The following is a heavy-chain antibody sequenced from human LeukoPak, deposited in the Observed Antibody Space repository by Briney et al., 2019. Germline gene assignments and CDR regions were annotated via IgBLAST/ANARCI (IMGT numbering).Heavy chain of an antibody. Sequence: ASVKVSCKASGYTFTSYGISWVRQAPGQGLEWMGWISDYNGNTNYAQKLQGRVTMTTDTSTSTAYTELRSLRSDDTAVYYCARDLYRDSLPVSWFDPWGQGTLVTVSS. J-gene: IGHJ5*02. D-gene: IGHD4-11*01. CDR2: ISDYNGNT. V-gene: IGHV1-18*01. CDR3: ARDLYRDSLPVSWFDP. CDR1: GYTFTSYG.